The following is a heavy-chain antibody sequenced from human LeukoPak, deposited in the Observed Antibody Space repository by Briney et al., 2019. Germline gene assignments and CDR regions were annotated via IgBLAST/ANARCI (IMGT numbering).Heavy chain of an antibody. V-gene: IGHV4-59*08. CDR3: ARHLPKYSYGSTFDY. CDR2: IYYSGST. J-gene: IGHJ4*02. CDR1: GGSISSYY. Sequence: SSETLSLTCTVSGGSISSYYWSWIRQPPGKGLEWIGYIYYSGSTNYNPSLKSRVTISVDTSKNQFSLKLSSVTAADTAVYYCARHLPKYSYGSTFDYWGQGTLVTVSS. D-gene: IGHD5-18*01.